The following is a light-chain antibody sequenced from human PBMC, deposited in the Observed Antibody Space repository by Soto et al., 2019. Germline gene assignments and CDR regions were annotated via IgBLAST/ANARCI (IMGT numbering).Light chain of an antibody. Sequence: DIQITQSPSSLSASVGDRVTITCRASQSIVTYLNWYLQKPGKAPKLLIYAASNLQSGVPSRFSGSGSGTDFTLTISRLQPEDFATYFCQQSYGAPPWMFGQVTKVDIK. CDR2: AAS. J-gene: IGKJ1*01. CDR3: QQSYGAPPWM. V-gene: IGKV1-39*01. CDR1: QSIVTY.